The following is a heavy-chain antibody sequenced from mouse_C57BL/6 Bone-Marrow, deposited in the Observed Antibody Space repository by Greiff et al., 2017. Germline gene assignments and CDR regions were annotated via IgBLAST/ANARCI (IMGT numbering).Heavy chain of an antibody. CDR3: ASRDWYFDV. CDR1: GYSITSGYY. CDR2: ISYDGSN. Sequence: EVQVVESGPGLVKPSQSLSLTCSVTGYSITSGYYWNWIRQFPGNKLEWMGYISYDGSNNYNPSLKNRISITRDTSKNQFFLKLNSVTTEDTATYYCASRDWYFDVWGTGTTVTVSS. V-gene: IGHV3-6*01. J-gene: IGHJ1*03.